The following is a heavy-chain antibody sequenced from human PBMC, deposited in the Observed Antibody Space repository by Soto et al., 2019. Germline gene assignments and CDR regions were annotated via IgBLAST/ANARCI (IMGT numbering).Heavy chain of an antibody. CDR2: INSDGSST. V-gene: IGHV3-74*01. CDR3: ARDCSGGSCYPGMDV. CDR1: GFTFSSYW. D-gene: IGHD2-15*01. J-gene: IGHJ6*02. Sequence: PGGSLRLSCAASGFTFSSYWMHWVRQAPGKGLVWVSRINSDGSSTSCADSVKGRFTISRDNAKNTLYLQMNSLRAEDTAVYFCARDCSGGSCYPGMDVWGQGTTVTVS.